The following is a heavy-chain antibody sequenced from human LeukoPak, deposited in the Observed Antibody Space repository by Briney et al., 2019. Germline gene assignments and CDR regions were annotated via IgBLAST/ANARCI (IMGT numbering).Heavy chain of an antibody. CDR2: INHSGTT. CDR3: ARRIIEGSFDY. CDR1: GGSFSGYY. V-gene: IGHV4-34*01. J-gene: IGHJ4*02. Sequence: SETLSLTCAVHGGSFSGYYWTWIRQPPGKGLEWIGEINHSGTTNYNPSLKSRVTISVDTSKNQFSLKLSSVTAADTAVYYCARRIIEGSFDYWGQGTLVTVSS. D-gene: IGHD2-15*01.